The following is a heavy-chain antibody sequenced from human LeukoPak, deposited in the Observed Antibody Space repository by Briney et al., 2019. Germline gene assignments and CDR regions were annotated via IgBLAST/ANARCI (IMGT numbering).Heavy chain of an antibody. CDR3: ARSGSYAAAGDY. Sequence: SETLSLTCTVSGGSISSYYGSWIRQPPGKGLEWIGYIYYSGSTNYDPSLKSRVTMSLDTSKNQFSLKLSSVTAADTAVYYCARSGSYAAAGDYWGQGTLVTVSS. CDR1: GGSISSYY. D-gene: IGHD2-15*01. J-gene: IGHJ4*02. V-gene: IGHV4-59*08. CDR2: IYYSGST.